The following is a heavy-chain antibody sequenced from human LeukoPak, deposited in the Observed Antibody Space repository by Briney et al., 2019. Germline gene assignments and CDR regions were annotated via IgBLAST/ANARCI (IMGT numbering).Heavy chain of an antibody. V-gene: IGHV3-7*03. CDR1: KFTFSSNI. D-gene: IGHD1-26*01. CDR3: ARGISIVGATGDAFDI. Sequence: GGSLRLSCAASKFTFSSNIMNWVRQAPGKGLEWVANIKEDGSEIHYVDVVKGRFTISRDNSKNTLYLQMNSLRAEDTAVYYCARGISIVGATGDAFDIWGQGTMVTVSS. J-gene: IGHJ3*02. CDR2: IKEDGSEI.